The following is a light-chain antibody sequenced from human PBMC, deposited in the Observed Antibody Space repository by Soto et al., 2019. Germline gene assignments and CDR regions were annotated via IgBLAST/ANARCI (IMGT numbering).Light chain of an antibody. J-gene: IGKJ1*01. CDR2: WAS. Sequence: DIVMTQFPDSLAVSLGERATINCTSSQSVLDNLKNKNHLAWYQQEAGQPPKLLISWASARESGVPDRFSGSGSGTHFTLTISSLQAEDVAVYYCQQHYNVPPWTFGQGTKVEIK. V-gene: IGKV4-1*01. CDR1: QSVLDNLKNKNH. CDR3: QQHYNVPPWT.